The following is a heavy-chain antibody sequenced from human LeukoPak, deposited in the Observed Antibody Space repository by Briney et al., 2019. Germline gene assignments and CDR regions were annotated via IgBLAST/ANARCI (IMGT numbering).Heavy chain of an antibody. D-gene: IGHD2-2*01. V-gene: IGHV4-59*01. J-gene: IGHJ6*04. CDR3: ARDSIVVVPAAIREYYYYYYGMDV. CDR2: IYYSGST. Sequence: SETLSLTCTVSGGSIRSYYWSWIRQPPGKGLEWIGYIYYSGSTNYNPSLKSRVTISVDTSKNQFSLKLSSVTAADTAVYYCARDSIVVVPAAIREYYYYYYGMDVWGKGTTVTVSS. CDR1: GGSIRSYY.